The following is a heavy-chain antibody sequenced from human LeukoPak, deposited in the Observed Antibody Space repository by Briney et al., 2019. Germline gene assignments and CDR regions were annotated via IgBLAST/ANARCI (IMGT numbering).Heavy chain of an antibody. V-gene: IGHV1-46*01. Sequence: GASVKVSCKASGYTFTSYYMHWVRQAPGQGLEWMGIINPSGGSTSYAQKFQGRVTVTRDMSTSTVYMELSSLRSEDTAVYYCARASPRTDIVVVPAAPFDPWGRGTLVTVSS. J-gene: IGHJ5*02. CDR1: GYTFTSYY. D-gene: IGHD2-2*01. CDR2: INPSGGST. CDR3: ARASPRTDIVVVPAAPFDP.